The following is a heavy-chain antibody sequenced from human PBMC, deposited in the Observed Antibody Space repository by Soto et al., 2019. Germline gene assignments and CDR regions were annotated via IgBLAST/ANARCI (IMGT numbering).Heavy chain of an antibody. J-gene: IGHJ3*02. Sequence: SQTLSLTCAVFGGSLSGYWWRWIRQPPGKGLEWSGEIDDSGGTNYNPSLKSRVTISEDTSKNQFSLKLTSVIAADTAVYFCARAGFSGPYDAFDIWGQGTMVTVSS. CDR2: IDDSGGT. CDR3: ARAGFSGPYDAFDI. CDR1: GGSLSGYW. D-gene: IGHD1-26*01. V-gene: IGHV4-34*01.